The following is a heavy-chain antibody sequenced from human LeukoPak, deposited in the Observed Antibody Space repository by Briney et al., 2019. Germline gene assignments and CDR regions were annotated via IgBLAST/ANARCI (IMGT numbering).Heavy chain of an antibody. D-gene: IGHD3-3*01. V-gene: IGHV4-39*07. Sequence: SETLSLTCTVSGGSISSSAYFWGWVRQSPGKGLEWIGTIYYSGSTFSNPSLKSRVTISADTSKNQFSLKLNSVTAADTAVYYCAKNGQSGFSFDPWGQGTLVTVSS. CDR1: GGSISSSAYF. CDR2: IYYSGST. J-gene: IGHJ5*02. CDR3: AKNGQSGFSFDP.